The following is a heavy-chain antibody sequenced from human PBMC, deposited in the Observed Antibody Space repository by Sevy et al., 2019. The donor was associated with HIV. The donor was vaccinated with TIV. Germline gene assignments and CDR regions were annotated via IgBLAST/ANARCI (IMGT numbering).Heavy chain of an antibody. CDR1: GFTFNAYD. Sequence: GSLRLSCAVSGFTFNAYDMHWVRQAPGKGLEYMALISYDGGKKYYADSVKGRFTISRDNSENTLYLQMNNLRAEGTAVYDCAKDLYYDILTGDATDAFDMWGQGTMVTVSS. CDR2: ISYDGGKK. D-gene: IGHD3-9*01. CDR3: AKDLYYDILTGDATDAFDM. V-gene: IGHV3-30*18. J-gene: IGHJ3*02.